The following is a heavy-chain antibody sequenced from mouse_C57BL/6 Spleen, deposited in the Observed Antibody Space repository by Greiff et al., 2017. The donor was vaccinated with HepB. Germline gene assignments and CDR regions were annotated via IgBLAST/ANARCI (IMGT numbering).Heavy chain of an antibody. CDR1: GYTFTSYG. CDR3: ARSPYDYDEGAWFAY. D-gene: IGHD2-4*01. J-gene: IGHJ3*01. Sequence: VQLQQSGAELARPGASVKLSCKASGYTFTSYGISWVKQRTGQGLEWIGEIYPRSGNTYYNEKFKGKATLTADKSSSTAYMELRSLTSEDSAVYFCARSPYDYDEGAWFAYWGQGTLVTVSA. CDR2: IYPRSGNT. V-gene: IGHV1-81*01.